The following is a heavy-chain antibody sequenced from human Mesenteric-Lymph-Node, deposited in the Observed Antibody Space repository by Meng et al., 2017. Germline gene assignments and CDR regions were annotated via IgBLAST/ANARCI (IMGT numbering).Heavy chain of an antibody. Sequence: GESLKISCAASGFTFSDYAMHWVRQAPGKGLEWVAIISNDGSKNDYAASVKGRFTLSRDNSKNTLSLQMNSVRAEDTAVYYCARGGYSSSWYWVYWGQGTLVTVSS. CDR1: GFTFSDYA. CDR3: ARGGYSSSWYWVY. J-gene: IGHJ4*02. CDR2: ISNDGSKN. V-gene: IGHV3-30*04. D-gene: IGHD6-13*01.